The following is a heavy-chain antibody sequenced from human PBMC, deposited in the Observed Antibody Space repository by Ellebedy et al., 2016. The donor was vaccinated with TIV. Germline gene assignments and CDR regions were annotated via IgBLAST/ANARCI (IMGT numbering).Heavy chain of an antibody. CDR3: ARISGYSSGWYGVDWFDP. CDR1: GGSISSYY. D-gene: IGHD6-19*01. Sequence: MPSETLSLTCTVSGGSISSYYWSWIRQPPGKGLEWIGYIYYSRSTNYNPSLKSRVTISVDTSKNQFSLKLSSVTAADTAVYYCARISGYSSGWYGVDWFDPWGQGTLVTVSS. CDR2: IYYSRST. J-gene: IGHJ5*02. V-gene: IGHV4-59*08.